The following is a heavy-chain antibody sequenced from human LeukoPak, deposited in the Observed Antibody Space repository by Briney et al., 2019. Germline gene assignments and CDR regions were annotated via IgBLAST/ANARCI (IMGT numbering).Heavy chain of an antibody. CDR3: AKDPSSGSYGY. V-gene: IGHV3-30*18. CDR1: GFTFSSYG. D-gene: IGHD1-26*01. CDR2: ISYDGSNK. J-gene: IGHJ4*02. Sequence: PGGSLRLSCAASGFTFSSYGMHWVRQAPGKGLEWVAVISYDGSNKYYADSVKGRFTISRDNSKNTLYLQMNSQRAEDTAVYYCAKDPSSGSYGYWGQGTLVTVSS.